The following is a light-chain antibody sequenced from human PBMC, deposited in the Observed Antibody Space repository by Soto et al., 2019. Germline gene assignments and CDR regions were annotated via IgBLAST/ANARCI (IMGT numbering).Light chain of an antibody. CDR1: QSVSSN. J-gene: IGKJ4*01. CDR3: QQYNNWPLT. V-gene: IGKV3-15*01. Sequence: EIVMTQSPATLSVSPGERATLSCRASQSVSSNLAWYQQKPGQTPSLLIYDASSRATGIPARFSGSGSGTDFTLTISSLQSEDFAVYYCQQYNNWPLTFGGGTNVEI. CDR2: DAS.